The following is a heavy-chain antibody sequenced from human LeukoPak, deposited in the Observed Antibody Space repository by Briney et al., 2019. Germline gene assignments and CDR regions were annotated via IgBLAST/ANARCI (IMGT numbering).Heavy chain of an antibody. CDR2: ISSGGGST. CDR3: AKDHLQWELDYFDY. J-gene: IGHJ4*02. D-gene: IGHD1-26*01. V-gene: IGHV3-23*01. CDR1: GFTFSSYA. Sequence: GGSLRLSCAASGFTFSSYAMSWVRQAPGKGLEWVSAISSGGGSTYYADSVKGRFIISRDNSENTLYLQMNSLRAEDTAVYYCAKDHLQWELDYFDYWGQGTLVTVSS.